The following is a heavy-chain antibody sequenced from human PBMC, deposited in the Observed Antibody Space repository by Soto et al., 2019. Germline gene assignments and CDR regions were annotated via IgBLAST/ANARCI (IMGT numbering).Heavy chain of an antibody. J-gene: IGHJ3*01. D-gene: IGHD3-16*01. V-gene: IGHV1-18*01. CDR1: GFRFSDYG. CDR3: ARSYYLADAFDV. CDR2: ISAFNGNT. Sequence: AASVKVSCKASGFRFSDYGFNWLRQAPGQGLEWMGWISAFNGNTETAQGLQDRVTMTTDSSTTTAHMDLTNLTTDDTAIYYCARSYYLADAFDVWGQGTMVTVSS.